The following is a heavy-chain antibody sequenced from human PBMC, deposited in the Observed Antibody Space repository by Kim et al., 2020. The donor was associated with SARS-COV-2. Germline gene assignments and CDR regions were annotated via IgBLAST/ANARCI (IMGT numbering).Heavy chain of an antibody. J-gene: IGHJ4*02. CDR3: ATGPPCGGDCTNFDY. D-gene: IGHD2-21*02. CDR1: GYTLTELS. Sequence: ASVKVSCKVSGYTLTELSMHWVRQAPGKGLEWMGGFDPEDGETIYAQKFQGRVTMTEDTSTDTAYMELSSLRSEDTAVYYCATGPPCGGDCTNFDYWGQGTLVTVSS. V-gene: IGHV1-24*01. CDR2: FDPEDGET.